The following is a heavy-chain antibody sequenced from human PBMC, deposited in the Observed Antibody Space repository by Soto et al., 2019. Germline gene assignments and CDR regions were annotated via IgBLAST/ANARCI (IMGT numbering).Heavy chain of an antibody. Sequence: EVHLLESGGVLVQPGESLRLSCETSGFTCSNCVMTWVRQFPGKRLEWVSVITTNGHTDYADSVKGRFTISRDNSKNTVYLQMDSLRAEDTAVYYGAKGLLYGRWYAEDWGQGTLVTVSS. D-gene: IGHD6-13*01. CDR1: GFTCSNCV. CDR2: ITTNGHT. CDR3: AKGLLYGRWYAED. V-gene: IGHV3-23*01. J-gene: IGHJ4*02.